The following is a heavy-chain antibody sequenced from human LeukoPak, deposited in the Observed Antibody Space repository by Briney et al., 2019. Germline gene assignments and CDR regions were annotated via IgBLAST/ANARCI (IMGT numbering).Heavy chain of an antibody. CDR1: GGSISSYY. CDR3: ARLIVGAIDY. D-gene: IGHD1-26*01. J-gene: IGHJ4*02. Sequence: ETLSLTCTVSGGSISSYYWSWIRQPPGKGLEWVANIKQDGSEKYYVDSVKGRFTISRDNAKNSLYLQMNSLRAEDTAVYYCARLIVGAIDYWGQGTLVTVSS. CDR2: IKQDGSEK. V-gene: IGHV3-7*01.